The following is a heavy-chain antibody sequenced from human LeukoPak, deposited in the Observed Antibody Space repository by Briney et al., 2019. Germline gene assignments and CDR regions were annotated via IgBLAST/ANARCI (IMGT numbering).Heavy chain of an antibody. CDR1: GFTFSSYW. CDR3: ARDLYGSGSYRLSDYYYGMDV. Sequence: GGSLRLSCAASGFTFSSYWMTWVRQAPGKGLEWVANIKQDGSEKYYVDSVKGRFTISRDNAKNSLYLQMNSLRAEDTAVYYCARDLYGSGSYRLSDYYYGMDVWGQGTTVTVSS. CDR2: IKQDGSEK. V-gene: IGHV3-7*03. J-gene: IGHJ6*02. D-gene: IGHD3-10*01.